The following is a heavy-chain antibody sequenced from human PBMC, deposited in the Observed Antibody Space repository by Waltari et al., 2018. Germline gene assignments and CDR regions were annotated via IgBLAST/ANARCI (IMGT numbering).Heavy chain of an antibody. CDR3: AKHGGYHFDD. Sequence: QVQLQQWGAGLLKPSETLSLTCAVSGGSFSGYYWSWIRQPPGKGLEWIGQIHHSDDTNYNPSLKSRVTISVDTSKNQFSLNLSSVTATDTAVYYCAKHGGYHFDDWGQGTLVTVSS. D-gene: IGHD3-22*01. CDR2: IHHSDDT. J-gene: IGHJ4*02. V-gene: IGHV4-34*01. CDR1: GGSFSGYY.